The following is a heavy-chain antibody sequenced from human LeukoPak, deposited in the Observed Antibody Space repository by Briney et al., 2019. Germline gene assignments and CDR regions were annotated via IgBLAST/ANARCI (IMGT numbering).Heavy chain of an antibody. CDR1: GGSITNSNYF. CDR2: IYYSGTT. Sequence: SETLSLTCTVSGGSITNSNYFWGWIRQPPGKGLKWIGNIYYSGTTHYNPSLKSRVTISVDTSKNQFSLNLSSVTAADTAVYYCATLTRPDTSGEVDYWGQGTLVSVSS. V-gene: IGHV4-39*01. D-gene: IGHD3-22*01. CDR3: ATLTRPDTSGEVDY. J-gene: IGHJ4*02.